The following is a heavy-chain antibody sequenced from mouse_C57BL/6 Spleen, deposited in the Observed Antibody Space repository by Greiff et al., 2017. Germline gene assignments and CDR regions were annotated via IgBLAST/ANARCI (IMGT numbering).Heavy chain of an antibody. Sequence: VQLQQSGAELVMPGPSVKLSCPASGLNIKDYYMHWVKQRTEQGLEWIGRIDPEDGETKYAPKFQGQATITADTSSNTAYLQLSSLTSEDTAVYYCSVYYGCSYAWFANRGQGNLVTAFA. V-gene: IGHV14-2*01. CDR1: GLNIKDYY. J-gene: IGHJ3*01. D-gene: IGHD1-1*01. CDR2: IDPEDGET. CDR3: SVYYGCSYAWFAN.